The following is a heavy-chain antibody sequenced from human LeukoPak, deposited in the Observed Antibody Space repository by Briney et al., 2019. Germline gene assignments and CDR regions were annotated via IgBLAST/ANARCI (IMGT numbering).Heavy chain of an antibody. V-gene: IGHV3-7*01. CDR2: INKDGSEK. CDR1: GFIFSSHW. D-gene: IGHD5-18*01. CDR3: AREVDAIVTDFDY. Sequence: PGGSLRLSCAASGFIFSSHWMSWVRQAPGKGLEWVANINKDGSEKYYVDSVKGRFTISRDNAKNSLYLQMNSLRAEDMAVYYCAREVDAIVTDFDYWGQGTLVTVSS. J-gene: IGHJ4*02.